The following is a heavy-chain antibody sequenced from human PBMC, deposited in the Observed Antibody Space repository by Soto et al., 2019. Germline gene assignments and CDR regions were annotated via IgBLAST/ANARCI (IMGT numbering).Heavy chain of an antibody. V-gene: IGHV3-23*01. CDR2: ISGSGGST. CDR3: VKGEYYYDSSRYYPLDY. J-gene: IGHJ4*02. Sequence: LRLSCAASGFTFSSYAMSWVRQAPGKGLEWVSAISGSGGSTYYADSVKGRFTISRDNSKNTQYLQMSSLRADDTAVYYCVKGEYYYDSSRYYPLDYWGQGTLVIVSS. D-gene: IGHD3-22*01. CDR1: GFTFSSYA.